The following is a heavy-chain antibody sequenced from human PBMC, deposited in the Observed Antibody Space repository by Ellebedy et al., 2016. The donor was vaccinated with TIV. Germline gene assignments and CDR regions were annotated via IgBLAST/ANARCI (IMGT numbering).Heavy chain of an antibody. D-gene: IGHD4-17*01. Sequence: GGSLRLSCAVSRFSFSSYWMSWVRQAPGKGLEWVANINQDGREVYYVDSVRGRFTISRDNAKNSLYLQMNSLRAEDTAVYRCARDGAYGDYSPGYYGMDVWGQGTTVTVSS. CDR3: ARDGAYGDYSPGYYGMDV. CDR2: INQDGREV. V-gene: IGHV3-7*03. J-gene: IGHJ6*02. CDR1: RFSFSSYW.